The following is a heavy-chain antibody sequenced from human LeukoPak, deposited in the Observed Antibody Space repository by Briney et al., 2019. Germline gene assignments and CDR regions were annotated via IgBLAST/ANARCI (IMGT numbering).Heavy chain of an antibody. CDR1: GFTIDDYA. D-gene: IGHD1-26*01. V-gene: IGHV3-9*01. J-gene: IGHJ4*02. CDR3: AKDISTSGATPFDY. CDR2: ISWNSGSI. Sequence: GGSLRLSCAASGFTIDDYAMHWVRQAPGKGLEWVSGISWNSGSIGYADSVKGRFTISRDNAKNSLYLQMNSLRAEDTALYYCAKDISTSGATPFDYWGQGTLVTVSS.